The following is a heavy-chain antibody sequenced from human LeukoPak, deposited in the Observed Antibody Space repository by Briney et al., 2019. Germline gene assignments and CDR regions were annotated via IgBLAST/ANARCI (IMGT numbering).Heavy chain of an antibody. Sequence: SETLSLTCTVSGGSISSYYWSWIRQPAGKGLEWIGRIYTSGSTNYNPSLKSRVTMSVDTSKNQFSLKLSSVTAADTAVYYCARALRYCSGGSCSHNWFDPWGQGTLVTVSS. CDR2: IYTSGST. D-gene: IGHD2-15*01. V-gene: IGHV4-4*07. J-gene: IGHJ5*02. CDR1: GGSISSYY. CDR3: ARALRYCSGGSCSHNWFDP.